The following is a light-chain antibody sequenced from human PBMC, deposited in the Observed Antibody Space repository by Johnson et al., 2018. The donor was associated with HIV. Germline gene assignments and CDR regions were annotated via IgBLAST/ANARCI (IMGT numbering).Light chain of an antibody. V-gene: IGLV1-51*01. CDR2: DNN. Sequence: QSVLTQPPSVSAAPGQKVTISCSGSSSNIGNNYVSWYQQLPGTAPKLLIYDNNKRPSGIPDRFSGSKSGTSATLGITGLQTGDEADYYCGTWDSSLTALYVLGNGTKGTVL. J-gene: IGLJ1*01. CDR3: GTWDSSLTALYV. CDR1: SSNIGNNY.